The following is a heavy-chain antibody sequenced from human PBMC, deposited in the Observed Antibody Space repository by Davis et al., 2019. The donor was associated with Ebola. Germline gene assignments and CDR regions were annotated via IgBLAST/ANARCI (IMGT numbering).Heavy chain of an antibody. Sequence: AASVKVSCKVSGNIVSEFPFHWVRQSPGKGLEWMGGFDPEKGEAVYAQKFRGRVVMTEDTSSETAYMELRSLRSDDTAVYYCARAEYNWNYFAYWGQGTLVTVSS. CDR2: FDPEKGEA. D-gene: IGHD1-20*01. CDR1: GNIVSEFP. V-gene: IGHV1-24*01. J-gene: IGHJ4*02. CDR3: ARAEYNWNYFAY.